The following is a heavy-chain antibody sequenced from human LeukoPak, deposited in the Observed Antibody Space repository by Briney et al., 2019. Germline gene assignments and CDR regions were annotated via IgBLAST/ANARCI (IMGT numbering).Heavy chain of an antibody. CDR2: INHSGST. V-gene: IGHV4-34*01. D-gene: IGHD6-19*01. CDR1: GGSFSGYY. CDR3: ARDAIGWYVFDF. J-gene: IGHJ4*02. Sequence: SETLSLTCAVYGGSFSGYYWSWIRQPPGKGLEWIGEINHSGSTNYNPSLKSRVTISVDTSKNQFSLKLSSVTAADTAVYYCARDAIGWYVFDFWGQGTLVTVSS.